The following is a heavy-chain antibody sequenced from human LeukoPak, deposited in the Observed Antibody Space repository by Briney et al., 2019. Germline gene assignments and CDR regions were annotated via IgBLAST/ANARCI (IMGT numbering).Heavy chain of an antibody. CDR2: ISYDGSNK. V-gene: IGHV3-30*18. Sequence: GGSLRLSCAASGFTFSSYGMHWVRQAPGKGLEWVAVISYDGSNKYYADSVKGRFTISRDNSKNTLYLQMNSLRAEDTAVYYCAKVNDSSGYGYYGMDVWGQGITVTVSS. J-gene: IGHJ6*02. CDR3: AKVNDSSGYGYYGMDV. CDR1: GFTFSSYG. D-gene: IGHD3-22*01.